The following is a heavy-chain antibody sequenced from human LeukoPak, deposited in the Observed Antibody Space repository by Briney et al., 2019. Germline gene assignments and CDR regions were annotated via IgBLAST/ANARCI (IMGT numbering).Heavy chain of an antibody. D-gene: IGHD5-18*01. J-gene: IGHJ4*02. CDR3: VRRRYNYGFDS. CDR1: GDSISGSNW. V-gene: IGHV4-4*02. CDR2: IYHSGST. Sequence: SETLSLTCDVSGDSISGSNWWNWVRQPPGKGLEWIGGIYHSGSTNYNPSLKRRVTMSVDKSKNQFSLKLRSVTAADTAVFYCVRRRYNYGFDSWGQGTLVTVSS.